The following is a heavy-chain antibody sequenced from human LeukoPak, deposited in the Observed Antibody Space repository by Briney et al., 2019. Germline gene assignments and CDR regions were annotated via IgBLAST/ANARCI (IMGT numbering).Heavy chain of an antibody. J-gene: IGHJ4*02. CDR2: IYTSGST. D-gene: IGHD3-10*01. Sequence: SETLSLTCTVSGGSISTSNYYWGWIRQPPGKGLEWIGRIYTSGSTNYNPSLKSRVTMSVDTSKNQFSLKLSSVTAADTAVYYCARLPDQIWFGESPEVGWGQGTLVTVSS. CDR1: GGSISTSNYY. V-gene: IGHV4-39*07. CDR3: ARLPDQIWFGESPEVG.